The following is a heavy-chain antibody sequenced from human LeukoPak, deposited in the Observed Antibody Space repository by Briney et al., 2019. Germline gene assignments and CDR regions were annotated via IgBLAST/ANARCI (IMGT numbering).Heavy chain of an antibody. Sequence: PSETLSLTCAVYGGSFSGYYWSWIRQPPGKGLEWIGEINHSGSTNYNPSLKSRVTISVDTSKNQFSLKLSSVTAADTAVYYCALKGVVQFLEWLQPHNWFDPWGQGTLVTVSS. V-gene: IGHV4-34*01. CDR1: GGSFSGYY. D-gene: IGHD3-3*01. CDR3: ALKGVVQFLEWLQPHNWFDP. CDR2: INHSGST. J-gene: IGHJ5*02.